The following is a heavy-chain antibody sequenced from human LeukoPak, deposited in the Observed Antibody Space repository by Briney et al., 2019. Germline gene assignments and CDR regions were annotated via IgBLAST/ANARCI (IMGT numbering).Heavy chain of an antibody. Sequence: SETLSLTCTVSGGSISSSSYYWGWIRQPTGKGLEWTGSIYYSGSAYYNPSLKSRVTISVDTSKNQFSLKLSSVTAADTAVYYCASVSGYSFDYWGQGTLVTVSS. CDR3: ASVSGYSFDY. CDR1: GGSISSSSYY. J-gene: IGHJ4*02. V-gene: IGHV4-39*01. CDR2: IYYSGSA. D-gene: IGHD3-22*01.